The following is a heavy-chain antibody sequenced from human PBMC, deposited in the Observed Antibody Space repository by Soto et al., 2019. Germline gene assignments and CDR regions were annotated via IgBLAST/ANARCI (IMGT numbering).Heavy chain of an antibody. CDR1: GDSISTDY. CDR3: ASHRTFWPFDY. CDR2: ISYSDGS. Sequence: SETLSLTCTVSGDSISTDYWGWMRQPPGKGLEWIASISYSDGSFYNSSLKSRLTISVDTSKNQFSLSLRSVTAADTAVYYCASHRTFWPFDYWGQGTVVTVS. D-gene: IGHD2-8*01. J-gene: IGHJ4*02. V-gene: IGHV4-39*01.